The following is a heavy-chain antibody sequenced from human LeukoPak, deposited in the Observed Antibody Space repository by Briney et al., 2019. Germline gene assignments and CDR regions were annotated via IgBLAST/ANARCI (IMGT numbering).Heavy chain of an antibody. Sequence: GGSLRLSCAASGFTFSSYSMNWVRLAPGKGLEWVSSISSSSSYIYYADSVKGRFTISRDNAKNSLYLQMNSLRAEDTAVYYCAREYDSIGYYHLFDYWGQGTLVTVSS. J-gene: IGHJ4*02. CDR1: GFTFSSYS. V-gene: IGHV3-21*01. CDR3: AREYDSIGYYHLFDY. CDR2: ISSSSSYI. D-gene: IGHD3-22*01.